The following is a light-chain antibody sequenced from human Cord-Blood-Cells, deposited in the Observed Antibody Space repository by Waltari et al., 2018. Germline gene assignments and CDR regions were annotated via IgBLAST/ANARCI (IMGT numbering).Light chain of an antibody. CDR3: CSYAGSSTLV. J-gene: IGLJ2*01. Sequence: QSALTQPAYVSGSPGQSITISCTGTSSDVGSYNLVSWYQQHPGKAPKLMIYEGRKRPSGVSNRFSGSKSGNTASLTISGLQAEDEADYYCCSYAGSSTLVFGGGTKLTVL. V-gene: IGLV2-23*01. CDR1: SSDVGSYNL. CDR2: EGR.